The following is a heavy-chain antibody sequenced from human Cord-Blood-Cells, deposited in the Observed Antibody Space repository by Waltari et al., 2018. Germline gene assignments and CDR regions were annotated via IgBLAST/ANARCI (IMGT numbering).Heavy chain of an antibody. J-gene: IGHJ4*02. V-gene: IGHV3-33*01. CDR3: ARGDVLRYFDWLLHPDY. Sequence: QVQLVESGGGVVQPGRSLRLSCAASGFTFSSYGMHWVRQAPGTGLEWVAVIWYDGSNKYYADSVKGRFTISRDNSKNTLYLQMNSLRAEDTAVYYCARGDVLRYFDWLLHPDYWGQGTLVTVSS. D-gene: IGHD3-9*01. CDR2: IWYDGSNK. CDR1: GFTFSSYG.